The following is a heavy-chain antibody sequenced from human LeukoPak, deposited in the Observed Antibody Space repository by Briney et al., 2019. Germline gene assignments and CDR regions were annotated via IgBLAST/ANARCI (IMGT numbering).Heavy chain of an antibody. J-gene: IGHJ4*02. CDR2: IYYSGST. V-gene: IGHV4-31*03. CDR1: GGSISSGGYY. D-gene: IGHD3-10*01. Sequence: SETLSLTCTVSGGSISSGGYYWSWIRQHRGKGLEWIGYIYYSGSTYYNPSLKSRVTISVDTSKNQFSLKLSSVTAADTAVYYCAAIREWFGVLDYWGQGTLVTVSS. CDR3: AAIREWFGVLDY.